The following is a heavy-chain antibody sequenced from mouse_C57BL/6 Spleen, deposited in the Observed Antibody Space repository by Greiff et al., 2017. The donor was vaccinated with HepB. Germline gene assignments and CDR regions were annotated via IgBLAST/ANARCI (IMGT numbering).Heavy chain of an antibody. CDR1: GYAFSSYW. Sequence: VQLVESGAELVKPGASVKISCKASGYAFSSYWMNWVKQRPGKGLEWIGQIYPGDGDTNYNGKFKGKATLTADKSSSTAYMQLSSLTSEDSAVYFCAREGDSWFAYWGQGTLVTVSA. V-gene: IGHV1-80*01. J-gene: IGHJ3*01. CDR3: AREGDSWFAY. CDR2: IYPGDGDT.